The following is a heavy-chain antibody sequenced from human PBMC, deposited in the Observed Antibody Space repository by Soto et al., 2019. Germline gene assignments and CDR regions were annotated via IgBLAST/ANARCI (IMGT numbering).Heavy chain of an antibody. V-gene: IGHV4-59*01. D-gene: IGHD6-13*01. J-gene: IGHJ6*02. CDR2: IYYSGST. CDR1: GGSISIYY. CDR3: ARVSAAANYYYYGMDV. Sequence: PAETLSLTCTLSGGSISIYYWGWIRQPPGKGLEWIGYIYYSGSTNYNPSLKSRVTISVDTSKNQFSLKLSSVTAADTAVYYCARVSAAANYYYYGMDVWGQGTTVTVSS.